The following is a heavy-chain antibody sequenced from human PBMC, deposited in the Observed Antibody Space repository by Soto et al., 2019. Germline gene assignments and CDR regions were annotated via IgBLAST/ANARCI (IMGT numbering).Heavy chain of an antibody. CDR2: IIPIFGTA. D-gene: IGHD6-13*01. J-gene: IGHJ1*01. CDR1: GGTFSSYA. Sequence: QVQLVQSGAEVKKPGSSVKVSCKASGGTFSSYAISWVRQAPGQGLEWMGGIIPIFGTANYAQKFQGRVTITADESTSTAYMELSSLRSEDMAVYYCARGPAAAVPIAEYFQHWGQGTLVTVSS. CDR3: ARGPAAAVPIAEYFQH. V-gene: IGHV1-69*01.